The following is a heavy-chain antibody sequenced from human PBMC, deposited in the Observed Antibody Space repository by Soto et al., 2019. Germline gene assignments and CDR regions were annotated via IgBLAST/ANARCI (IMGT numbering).Heavy chain of an antibody. CDR3: ARISPIVVVPAANYYYYYMDV. CDR2: IFSNDEK. J-gene: IGHJ6*03. V-gene: IGHV2-26*01. D-gene: IGHD2-2*01. CDR1: GFSLSNARMG. Sequence: QVTLKESGPVLVKPTETLTLTCTVSGFSLSNARMGVSWIRQPPGKALEWLAHIFSNDEKSYSTSLKSRLTISKDTSKSQVVLTMTNIDPVDTATYYCARISPIVVVPAANYYYYYMDVWGKGTTVTVSS.